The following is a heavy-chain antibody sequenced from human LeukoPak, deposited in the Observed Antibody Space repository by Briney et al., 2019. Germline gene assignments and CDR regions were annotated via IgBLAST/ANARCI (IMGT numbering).Heavy chain of an antibody. CDR1: GFTFSDYG. D-gene: IGHD3-22*01. CDR3: ATSLVVLITHDVFDI. J-gene: IGHJ3*02. V-gene: IGHV3-30*02. Sequence: GGSLRLSCAASGFTFSDYGMHWVRQAPGKGLEWMAFIRYDGSNKFHADSLKGRFTISRDNSKNTVYLQMNSLRAEDTAVYYCATSLVVLITHDVFDIWGQGTMVTVSS. CDR2: IRYDGSNK.